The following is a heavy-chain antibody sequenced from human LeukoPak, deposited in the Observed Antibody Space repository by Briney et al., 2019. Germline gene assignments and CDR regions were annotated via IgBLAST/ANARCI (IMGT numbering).Heavy chain of an antibody. CDR2: ISGSGGST. J-gene: IGHJ3*02. V-gene: IGHV3-23*01. D-gene: IGHD1-26*01. CDR3: ARQNGWELLAFDI. Sequence: PGGSLRLSCAASGFTFSSYAMSWVRQAPGKGLEWVSAISGSGGSTYYADSVKGRFTISRDNAKNSLYLQMNSLRAEDTAVYYCARQNGWELLAFDIWGQGTMVTVSS. CDR1: GFTFSSYA.